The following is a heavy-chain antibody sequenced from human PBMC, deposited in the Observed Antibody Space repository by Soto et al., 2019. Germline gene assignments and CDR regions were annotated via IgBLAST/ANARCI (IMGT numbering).Heavy chain of an antibody. J-gene: IGHJ4*02. V-gene: IGHV4-34*01. D-gene: IGHD3-22*01. Sequence: SETLSLTCAVSGGSFSGYYWSWIRQPPGKGLEWIGEINDSGTTNYNPSLTGRVTVSVDTSKNRFSLRLSSVTAADTAVYFCARGPAYDGSGYLRYWGQGTLVTVPQ. CDR3: ARGPAYDGSGYLRY. CDR1: GGSFSGYY. CDR2: INDSGTT.